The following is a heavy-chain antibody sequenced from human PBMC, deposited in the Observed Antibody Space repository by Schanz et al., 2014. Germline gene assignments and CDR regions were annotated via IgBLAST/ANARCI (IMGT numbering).Heavy chain of an antibody. D-gene: IGHD2-15*01. J-gene: IGHJ6*02. CDR2: IYSGIGA. CDR3: AKGMGYCSGGTCYDYYYYGLDV. V-gene: IGHV3-66*01. CDR1: GFTVSSNH. Sequence: VQLVESGGGVVQPGGSLRLSCAVSGFTVSSNHMSWVRQAPGKGLEWVSVIYSGIGAYYADSVKGRFTISRDNSENTLYLQMNSLSADDTAVFYCAKGMGYCSGGTCYDYYYYGLDVWGQGTTVTVSS.